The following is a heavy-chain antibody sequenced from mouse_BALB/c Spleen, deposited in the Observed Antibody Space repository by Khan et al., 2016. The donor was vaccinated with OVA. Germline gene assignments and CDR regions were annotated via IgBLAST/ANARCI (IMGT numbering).Heavy chain of an antibody. CDR3: AREEALYDFDY. CDR1: GYIFTNYW. V-gene: IGHV1-76*01. D-gene: IGHD2-14*01. J-gene: IGHJ2*01. Sequence: QVQLKESGAELVRPGASVKLSCKTSGYIFTNYWIHWVKQRSGQGLEWIARIYPGTDNTYYSEKVRDKATLTADKSSSTAYMQLSSLKSEDSAIYFCAREEALYDFDYWGQGTTLTVSS. CDR2: IYPGTDNT.